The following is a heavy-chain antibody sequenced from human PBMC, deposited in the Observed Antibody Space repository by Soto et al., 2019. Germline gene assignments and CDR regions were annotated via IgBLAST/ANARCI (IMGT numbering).Heavy chain of an antibody. D-gene: IGHD2-2*01. CDR2: ISGSGGST. CDR3: AKWGIVVVPAANFDY. Sequence: LRLSCAASGFTFSSYAMSWVRQAPGKGLEWVSAISGSGGSTYYADSVEGRFTISRDNSKNTPYLQMNSLRAEDTAVYYCAKWGIVVVPAANFDYWGQGTLVTVSS. V-gene: IGHV3-23*01. J-gene: IGHJ4*02. CDR1: GFTFSSYA.